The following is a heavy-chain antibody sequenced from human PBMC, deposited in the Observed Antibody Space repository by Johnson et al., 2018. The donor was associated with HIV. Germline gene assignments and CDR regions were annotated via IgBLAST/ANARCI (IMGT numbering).Heavy chain of an antibody. V-gene: IGHV3-48*04. J-gene: IGHJ3*02. CDR2: ISSSGNSM. CDR3: ARARGDFWSGYPAFDI. CDR1: GFTFSSYA. Sequence: VQLVESGGGVVQPGRSLRLSCAASGFTFSSYAMHWVRQAPGKGLEWVSYISSSGNSMYYADSVKGRFTISRDNARNSLYLEMNGLRAEDTAVYYCARARGDFWSGYPAFDIWGQGTMVTVSS. D-gene: IGHD3-3*01.